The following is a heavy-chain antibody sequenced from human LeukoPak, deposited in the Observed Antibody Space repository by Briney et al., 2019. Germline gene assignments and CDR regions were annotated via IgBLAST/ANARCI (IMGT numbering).Heavy chain of an antibody. V-gene: IGHV4-59*12. D-gene: IGHD4-11*01. CDR1: GGSISSYY. CDR2: IYYSGST. Sequence: SETLSLTCTVSGGSISSYYWSWIRQPPGKGLEWIGYIYYSGSTNYNPSLKSRVTISVDTSKNQFSLKLSSVTAADTAVYYCARDRRNYSTNYYYYMDVWGKGTTVTVSS. J-gene: IGHJ6*03. CDR3: ARDRRNYSTNYYYYMDV.